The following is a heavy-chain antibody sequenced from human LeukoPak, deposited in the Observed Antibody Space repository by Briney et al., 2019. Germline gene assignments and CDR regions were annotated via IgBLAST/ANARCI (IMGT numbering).Heavy chain of an antibody. V-gene: IGHV3-7*01. CDR1: GFTFSSYW. J-gene: IGHJ5*02. CDR3: AREGYSSSWENWFDP. D-gene: IGHD6-13*01. CDR2: IKQDGSEK. Sequence: GGSLRLSCAASGFTFSSYWMSWVRQAPGKGLEWVANIKQDGSEKYYVDSVKGRFTISRDNAKNSLYLQMNSLRAEDTAVYYCAREGYSSSWENWFDPWGQGTLVTVSS.